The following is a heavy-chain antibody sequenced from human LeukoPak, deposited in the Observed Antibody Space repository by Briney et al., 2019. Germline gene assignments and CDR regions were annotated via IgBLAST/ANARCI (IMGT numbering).Heavy chain of an antibody. CDR1: GFTFSSYS. CDR3: AREDTAMVLYYFDY. V-gene: IGHV3-21*01. J-gene: IGHJ4*02. Sequence: GGSLRLSCAASGFTFSSYSMNWVRQAPGKGLEWVSSISSSSYIYYADSVKGRFTISRDNAKNSLYLQMNSLRAGDTAVYYCAREDTAMVLYYFDYWGQGTLVTVSS. D-gene: IGHD5-18*01. CDR2: ISSSSYI.